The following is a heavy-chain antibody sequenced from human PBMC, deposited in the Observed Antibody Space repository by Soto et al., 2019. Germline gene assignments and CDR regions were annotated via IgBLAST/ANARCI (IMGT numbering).Heavy chain of an antibody. V-gene: IGHV4-31*03. Sequence: SETLSLTCTVSGGSISSGGYYWSWIRQHPGKGLEWIGYIYYSGSTYYNPSLKSRVTISVDTSKNQFSLKLSSVTAADTAVYYCARGQFNMVRGVMEYYFDYWGQGTLVTVSS. CDR1: GGSISSGGYY. CDR2: IYYSGST. CDR3: ARGQFNMVRGVMEYYFDY. J-gene: IGHJ4*02. D-gene: IGHD3-10*01.